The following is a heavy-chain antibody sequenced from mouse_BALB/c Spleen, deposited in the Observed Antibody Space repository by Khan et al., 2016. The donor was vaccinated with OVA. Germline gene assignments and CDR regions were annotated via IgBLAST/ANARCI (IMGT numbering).Heavy chain of an antibody. D-gene: IGHD2-1*01. Sequence: QVQLKESGPGLVAPSQSLSITCTISGFSLTSYGVHWVRQPPGKGLEWLVVIWSDGHTTYNSALKSRLSISKDNSKSQVFLKMNSLQTDDTAMYXCARHGYYGNYGPYFDVWDAGTTVTVSS. CDR2: IWSDGHT. CDR3: ARHGYYGNYGPYFDV. CDR1: GFSLTSYG. J-gene: IGHJ1*01. V-gene: IGHV2-6-1*01.